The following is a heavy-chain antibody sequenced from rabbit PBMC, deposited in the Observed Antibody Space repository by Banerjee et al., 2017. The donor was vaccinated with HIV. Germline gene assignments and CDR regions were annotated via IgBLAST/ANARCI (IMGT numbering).Heavy chain of an antibody. CDR3: ATSYGMSNSYYAL. V-gene: IGHV1S40*01. CDR2: IGAGSGGST. CDR1: GFSFSSSYY. J-gene: IGHJ3*01. D-gene: IGHD8-1*01. Sequence: QSLEESGGDLVKPGASLPLTCTASGFSFSSSYYMCWVRQAPGKGLEWIACIGAGSGGSTYYASWAKGRFTISKTSSTTVTLQMTSLTAADTATYFCATSYGMSNSYYALWGQGTLVTVS.